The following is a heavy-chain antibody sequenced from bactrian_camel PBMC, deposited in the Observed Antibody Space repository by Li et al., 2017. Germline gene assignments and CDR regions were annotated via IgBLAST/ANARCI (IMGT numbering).Heavy chain of an antibody. CDR1: GYTYNRNC. Sequence: HVQLVESGGGSVQAGGSLRLSCAASGYTYNRNCMAWFRQAPGKEREGVARIATGSGNTYYADSVKGRFTISQDNAKNTVYLQMNSLKPEDTAMYYCAAGQVPHNGGSWFLPDYWGQGTQVTVS. D-gene: IGHD6*01. CDR3: AAGQVPHNGGSWFLPDY. J-gene: IGHJ4*01. CDR2: IATGSGNT. V-gene: IGHV3S1*01.